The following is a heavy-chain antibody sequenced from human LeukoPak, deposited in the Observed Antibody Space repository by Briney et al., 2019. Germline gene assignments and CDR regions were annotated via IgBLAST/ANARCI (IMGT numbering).Heavy chain of an antibody. V-gene: IGHV1-46*01. CDR2: TNPSGGST. CDR1: GYTFTNYY. J-gene: IGHJ4*02. D-gene: IGHD3-22*01. CDR3: ARVASYDSSAYYGY. Sequence: ASVKVSCKASGYTFTNYYMHWVRQAPGQGLEWMGITNPSGGSTRYAQKFQGRVTMTRDTSTNTVYMELSSLRSEDTAMYYCARVASYDSSAYYGYWGQGTLVTVSS.